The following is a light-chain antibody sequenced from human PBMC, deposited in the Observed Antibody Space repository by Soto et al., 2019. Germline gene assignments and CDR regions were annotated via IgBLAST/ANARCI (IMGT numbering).Light chain of an antibody. Sequence: QSVLTQPPSVSGAPGQRVTISCTGSSSNIGAGYDVHWYQQLPGTAPKLLVYGNNNRPSGVPDRFSGSKSGTSASLAITGLQAEDEADYSCQSYDSSLSVVFGGGTKL. CDR2: GNN. CDR3: QSYDSSLSVV. J-gene: IGLJ2*01. V-gene: IGLV1-40*01. CDR1: SSNIGAGYD.